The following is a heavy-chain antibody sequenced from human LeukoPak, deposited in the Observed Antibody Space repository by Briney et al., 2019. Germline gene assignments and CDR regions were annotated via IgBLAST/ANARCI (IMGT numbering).Heavy chain of an antibody. CDR3: ARRTRDYYNSMDV. V-gene: IGHV4-4*02. D-gene: IGHD2-2*01. CDR1: GGSISSSNW. CDR2: IYHSGST. J-gene: IGHJ6*02. Sequence: SETLSLTCAVSGGSISSSNWWSWVRQPPGKGLEWIGEIYHSGSTNYNPSLKSRVTISVDKSKSQFSLKLSSVTAADTAVYYCARRTRDYYNSMDVWGQGTTVTVSS.